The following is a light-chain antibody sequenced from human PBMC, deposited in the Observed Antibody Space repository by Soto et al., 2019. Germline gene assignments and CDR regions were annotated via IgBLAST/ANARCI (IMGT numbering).Light chain of an antibody. CDR3: QQYGSSSWT. J-gene: IGKJ1*01. CDR1: QSVSSSY. V-gene: IGKV3-20*01. CDR2: AAS. Sequence: EIVLTQSPGTLSSSPGERATLSCRASQSVSSSYFAWYQQKPGQAPRLLIYAASSRATGIPDRFSGSGSGTDFTLTISRLEPEDFAVDYCQQYGSSSWTFGQGTRVEI.